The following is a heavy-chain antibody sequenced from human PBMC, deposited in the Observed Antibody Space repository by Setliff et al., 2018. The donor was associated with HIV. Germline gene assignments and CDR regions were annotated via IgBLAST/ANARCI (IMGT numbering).Heavy chain of an antibody. J-gene: IGHJ4*02. CDR1: GYTFTGYY. CDR2: INPNSGGT. Sequence: ASVKVSCKASGYTFTGYYMHWVRQAPGQGLEWMGWINPNSGGTNYAQKFQGRVTMTRDTSITTAYMELSRLRSGETAVYYCAGDGIASGGSLPFDYWGQGTLVTVSS. D-gene: IGHD2-15*01. CDR3: AGDGIASGGSLPFDY. V-gene: IGHV1-2*02.